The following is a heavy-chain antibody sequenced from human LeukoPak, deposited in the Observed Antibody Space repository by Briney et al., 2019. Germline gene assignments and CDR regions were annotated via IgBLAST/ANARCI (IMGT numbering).Heavy chain of an antibody. D-gene: IGHD2-2*01. CDR2: IIPIFGTA. CDR3: ARVRAPYCSSTSCYRRNYYMDV. J-gene: IGHJ6*03. CDR1: GGTFSSYA. Sequence: SVKVSCKASGGTFSSYAISWVRQAPGQGLEWMGGIIPIFGTANYAQKFQGRVTITTDESTSTAYMELSSLRSEDTAVYYCARVRAPYCSSTSCYRRNYYMDVWGRGTTVTVSS. V-gene: IGHV1-69*05.